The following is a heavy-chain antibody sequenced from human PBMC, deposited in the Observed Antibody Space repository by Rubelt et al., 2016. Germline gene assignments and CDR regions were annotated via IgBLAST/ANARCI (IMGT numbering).Heavy chain of an antibody. CDR1: GGSFSSYY. CDR2: INHSGST. CDR3: ARGHIVATISDYFDY. J-gene: IGHJ4*02. V-gene: IGHV4-34*01. Sequence: QVQLQQWGAGLLKPSETLSLTCAVYGGSFSSYYWSWIRQPPGKGLEWIGEINHSGSTNYNPSLKSRVTISVDTSKNQFSLKLGSVTAADTAVYYCARGHIVATISDYFDYWGQGTLVTVSS. D-gene: IGHD5-12*01.